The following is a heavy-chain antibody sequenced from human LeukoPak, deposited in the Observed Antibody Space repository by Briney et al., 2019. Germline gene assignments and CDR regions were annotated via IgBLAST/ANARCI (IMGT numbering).Heavy chain of an antibody. CDR2: ISSSSNYI. CDR3: ARVPAGVIGMKDAFDI. Sequence: PGGSLRLSCAASGFTFSSYSMNWVRQAPGKGLEWVSSISSSSNYIYYADSVKGRFTISRDNAKKSLYLQMNSLRAEDTAVYYCARVPAGVIGMKDAFDIWGQGTMVTVSS. CDR1: GFTFSSYS. V-gene: IGHV3-21*01. D-gene: IGHD3-16*02. J-gene: IGHJ3*02.